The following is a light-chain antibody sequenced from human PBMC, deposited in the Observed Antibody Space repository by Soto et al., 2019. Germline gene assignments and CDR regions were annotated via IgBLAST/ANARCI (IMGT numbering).Light chain of an antibody. J-gene: IGKJ1*01. Sequence: DIQMTQSPSTLSASVGDRVTITCRASQSISSWLAWYQQKPGKAPKLLIYKASSLESGVPSRFSGSGSGTDFTLTISGLEPEDFAVYFCQQYGRSPRTFGQGTKVDIK. CDR2: KAS. CDR3: QQYGRSPRT. CDR1: QSISSW. V-gene: IGKV1-5*03.